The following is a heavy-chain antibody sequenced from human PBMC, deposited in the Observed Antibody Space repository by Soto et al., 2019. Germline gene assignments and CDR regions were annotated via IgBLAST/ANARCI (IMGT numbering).Heavy chain of an antibody. D-gene: IGHD2-8*01. Sequence: GGSLRLSCAAPGFTFSSYDIHWVRQATGKGLEWVSAIGTAGDTYYPGSVKGRFTISRENAKNSLYLQMNSLRAGDTAVYYCARGSGWSFDYWGQGTLVTVSS. J-gene: IGHJ4*02. CDR2: IGTAGDT. CDR1: GFTFSSYD. CDR3: ARGSGWSFDY. V-gene: IGHV3-13*01.